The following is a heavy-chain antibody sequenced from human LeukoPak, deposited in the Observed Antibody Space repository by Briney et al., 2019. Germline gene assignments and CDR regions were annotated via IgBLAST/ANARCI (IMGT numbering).Heavy chain of an antibody. CDR1: GFSFSNYA. CDR3: AKYAPPTTVVTRFFDY. J-gene: IGHJ4*02. Sequence: GGSLRLSCAASGFSFSNYAMTWVRQAPGKGLEWVSVIGSDGGIQHADSVKGRFSISRDNSKNTLYLQMNSLRVEDTAVYYCAKYAPPTTVVTRFFDYWGQGTLVTVSS. D-gene: IGHD4-23*01. V-gene: IGHV3-23*01. CDR2: IGSDGGI.